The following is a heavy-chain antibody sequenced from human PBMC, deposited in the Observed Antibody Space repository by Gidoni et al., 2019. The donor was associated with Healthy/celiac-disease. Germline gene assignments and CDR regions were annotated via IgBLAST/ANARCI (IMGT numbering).Heavy chain of an antibody. J-gene: IGHJ5*02. Sequence: EVQLLESGGGLVQPGGSLRLSCAASGFTFRSYAMSWVRQAPGKGLGWVSAISGSGGSTYYADSVKGRFTISRDNSKNTLYLQMNSLRAEDTAVYYCAKGYSSSWYWLGFDPWGQGTLVTVSS. CDR3: AKGYSSSWYWLGFDP. V-gene: IGHV3-23*01. CDR2: ISGSGGST. CDR1: GFTFRSYA. D-gene: IGHD6-13*01.